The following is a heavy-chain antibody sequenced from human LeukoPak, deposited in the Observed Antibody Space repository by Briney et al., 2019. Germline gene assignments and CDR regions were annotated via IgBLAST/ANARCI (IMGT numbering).Heavy chain of an antibody. CDR1: GFTFSSYW. Sequence: GGSLRLSCAASGFTFSSYWMSWVRQAPGKGLEWLANIEQDGSEKYYVDFVKGRFTISRDNAKNSLYLQMNSLRAQDTAIYYCARDTAGADYWGQGTLVTVSS. CDR2: IEQDGSEK. J-gene: IGHJ4*02. D-gene: IGHD1-26*01. V-gene: IGHV3-7*03. CDR3: ARDTAGADY.